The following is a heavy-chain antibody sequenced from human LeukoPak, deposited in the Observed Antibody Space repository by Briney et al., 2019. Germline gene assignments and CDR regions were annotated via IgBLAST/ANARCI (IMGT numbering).Heavy chain of an antibody. V-gene: IGHV1-8*03. CDR1: GYTFTSYD. CDR3: ARVNYDVWSGYSFYHYYMDV. CDR2: MNPNSGNT. J-gene: IGHJ6*03. D-gene: IGHD3-3*01. Sequence: ASVKVSCKASGYTFTSYDINWVRQATGQGLEWMGWMNPNSGNTGYAQKFQGRVTITGNTSISTVYMELSSLRSEDTAVYYCARVNYDVWSGYSFYHYYMDVWGRGTTVTVSS.